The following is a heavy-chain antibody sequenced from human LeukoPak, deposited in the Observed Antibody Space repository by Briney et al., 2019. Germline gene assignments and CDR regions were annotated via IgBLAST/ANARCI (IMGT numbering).Heavy chain of an antibody. J-gene: IGHJ5*02. V-gene: IGHV4-34*01. D-gene: IGHD4-17*01. CDR1: GGSFSGYY. Sequence: SETLSLTCAVYGGSFSGYYWSWIRQPPGKGLEWIGEINHSGSTNYNPSLKSRVTISVDTSKNQFSLKLSSVTAADTAVYYCARGSNDYGDYLRWFDPWGQGTLVTVSS. CDR2: INHSGST. CDR3: ARGSNDYGDYLRWFDP.